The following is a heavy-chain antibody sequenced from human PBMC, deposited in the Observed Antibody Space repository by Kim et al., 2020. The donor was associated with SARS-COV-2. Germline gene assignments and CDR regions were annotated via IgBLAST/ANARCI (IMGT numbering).Heavy chain of an antibody. CDR2: VNSEDGETT. J-gene: IGHJ3*02. CDR1: GYSRTDLS. Sequence: ASVKVSCRVSGYSRTDLSVHWVRQAPGKGLEWMGGVNSEDGETTVYAQNFQGRLTIDDRSTGTSFMELSSLRSEDTAVYYCTTTNVAAAVLDSFDIWGQGTMVTVSS. D-gene: IGHD6-19*01. CDR3: TTTNVAAAVLDSFDI. V-gene: IGHV1-24*01.